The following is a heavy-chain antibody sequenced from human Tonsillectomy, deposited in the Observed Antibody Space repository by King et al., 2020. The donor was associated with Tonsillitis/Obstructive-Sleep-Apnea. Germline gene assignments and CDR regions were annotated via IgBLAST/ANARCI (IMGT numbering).Heavy chain of an antibody. CDR2: INPSGRST. D-gene: IGHD2-2*01. V-gene: IGHV1-46*02. CDR3: ATGHRLLPP. Sequence: QLVQSGAEVKKPGASVKVSCKTSGNTFNTYYMHWVRQASGQGLEWMGMINPSGRSTRYAQTFKGRVTMTRDTSTRTVYMELSSLRFEDTAIYYCATGHRLLPPGGQGTLVTVSS. CDR1: GNTFNTYY. J-gene: IGHJ5*02.